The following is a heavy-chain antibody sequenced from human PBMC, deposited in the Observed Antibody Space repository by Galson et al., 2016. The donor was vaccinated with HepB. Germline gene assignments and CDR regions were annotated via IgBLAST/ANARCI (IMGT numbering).Heavy chain of an antibody. CDR1: GFTFYNYA. CDR3: ARDTKGRVEVVVAANYYYYYGMDV. Sequence: SLRLSCAASGFTFYNYAMHWVRQAPGKGLEWVAVIWYDGSNKYYADSVKGRFTISRDNSKNTLYLQMNSLRAEDTAVYYCARDTKGRVEVVVAANYYYYYGMDVWGQGTTVTVSS. CDR2: IWYDGSNK. J-gene: IGHJ6*02. D-gene: IGHD2-15*01. V-gene: IGHV3-33*08.